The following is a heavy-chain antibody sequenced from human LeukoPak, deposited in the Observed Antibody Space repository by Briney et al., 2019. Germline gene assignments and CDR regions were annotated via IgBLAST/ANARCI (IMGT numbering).Heavy chain of an antibody. D-gene: IGHD5/OR15-5a*01. CDR2: IYYSGST. Sequence: SETLSLTCTVSGGSISSSSYYWGWIRQPPGKGLEWIGSIYYSGSTYYNPSLKSRVTISVDTSKNQFSLKLSSVTAADTAMYYCARHSPPSRYSVSVLYYFDYWGQGTLVTVSS. J-gene: IGHJ4*02. CDR1: GGSISSSSYY. CDR3: ARHSPPSRYSVSVLYYFDY. V-gene: IGHV4-39*01.